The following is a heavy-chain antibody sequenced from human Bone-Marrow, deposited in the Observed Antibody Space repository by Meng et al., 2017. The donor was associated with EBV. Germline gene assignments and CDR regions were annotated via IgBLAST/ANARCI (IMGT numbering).Heavy chain of an antibody. J-gene: IGHJ5*02. Sequence: HITLKESRPTPVNPHQTLTLPCTFSGFSPTTTAVGVGWIRQPPGKAPEWLALIYWDDDDLYSPSLKNRLTITKDTSKNQVVLRMTNMDPVDTATYYCARFILVSGTTSIPTYGWFDPWGQGTLVTVSS. V-gene: IGHV2-5*02. CDR2: IYWDDDD. CDR3: ARFILVSGTTSIPTYGWFDP. CDR1: GFSPTTTAVG. D-gene: IGHD6-19*01.